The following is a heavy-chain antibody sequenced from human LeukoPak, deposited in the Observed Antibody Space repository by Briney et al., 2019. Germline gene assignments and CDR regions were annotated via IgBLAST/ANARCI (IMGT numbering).Heavy chain of an antibody. J-gene: IGHJ4*02. D-gene: IGHD3-16*02. CDR1: GYTLTELS. Sequence: GASVKVSCKVSGYTLTELSMHWVRQAPGQGLERMGGIIPIFGTANYAQKFQGRVTITADESTSTAYMELSSLRSDDTAVYYCARGSRYDYVWGSYPDYWGQGTLVTVSS. CDR3: ARGSRYDYVWGSYPDY. CDR2: IIPIFGTA. V-gene: IGHV1-69*13.